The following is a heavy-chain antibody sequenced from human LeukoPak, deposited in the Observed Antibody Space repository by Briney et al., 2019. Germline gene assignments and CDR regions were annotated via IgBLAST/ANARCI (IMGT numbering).Heavy chain of an antibody. CDR3: ARSTGSTMFIDY. CDR1: GGSISPYY. CDR2: IYYSGNT. J-gene: IGHJ4*02. V-gene: IGHV4-59*01. Sequence: SETLSLTCTVSGGSISPYYWSWIRQPPGEGLEWLGYIYYSGNTDYNPSLKSRVAISVDTSKNQFSLKLSSVTAADTAVYYCARSTGSTMFIDYWGQGTLVTVSS. D-gene: IGHD3-10*02.